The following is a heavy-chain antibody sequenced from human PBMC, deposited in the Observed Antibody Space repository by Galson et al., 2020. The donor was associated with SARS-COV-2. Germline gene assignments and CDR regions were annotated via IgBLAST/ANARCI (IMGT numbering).Heavy chain of an antibody. CDR3: ARPRAGYPIYYYGMDV. CDR2: IYPGDSDI. V-gene: IGHV5-51*01. D-gene: IGHD3-9*01. J-gene: IGHJ6*02. Sequence: GESLKISCKGSGYTFSSYWIAWVRQMPGKGLEWMGIIYPGDSDIRYSPSFRGQVTISADMSISTAYLQWSSLKASDTAIYYCARPRAGYPIYYYGMDVWGQGTTVTVSS. CDR1: GYTFSSYW.